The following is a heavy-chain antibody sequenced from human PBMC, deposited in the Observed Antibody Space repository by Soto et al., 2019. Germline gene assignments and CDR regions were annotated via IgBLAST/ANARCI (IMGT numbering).Heavy chain of an antibody. V-gene: IGHV3-30-3*01. CDR3: ASDLGYYYGSGNSYYFDY. D-gene: IGHD3-10*01. Sequence: GGSLRLSCAASGFTFSSYAMHWVRQAPGKGLEWVAVISYDGSNKYYADSVKGRFTISRDNSKNTLYLQMNSLRAEDTAVYYCASDLGYYYGSGNSYYFDYWGQGTLVTVSS. CDR1: GFTFSSYA. CDR2: ISYDGSNK. J-gene: IGHJ4*02.